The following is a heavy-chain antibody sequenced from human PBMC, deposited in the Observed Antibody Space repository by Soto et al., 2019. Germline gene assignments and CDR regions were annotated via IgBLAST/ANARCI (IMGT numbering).Heavy chain of an antibody. V-gene: IGHV4-39*02. CDR3: ASEYSSSSWFDP. D-gene: IGHD6-6*01. J-gene: IGHJ5*02. Sequence: QLQLQESGPGLVKPSETLSLICTVSGGSIGSGLYFWVWIRQPPRKGLQWIGSISYSGTTYFTPSLRSRVTISADTSKNHFSLNLSSVTAADTAVYFCASEYSSSSWFDPWGQGTLVTVSS. CDR2: ISYSGTT. CDR1: GGSIGSGLYF.